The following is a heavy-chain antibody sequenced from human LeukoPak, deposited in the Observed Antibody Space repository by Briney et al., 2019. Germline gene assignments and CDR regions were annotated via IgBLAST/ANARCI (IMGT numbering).Heavy chain of an antibody. Sequence: SETLSLTCAVSGYSISSGYYWGWIRQPPGKGLEWIGSIYHSGSTYYNPSLKSRVTISVDTSKNQFSLKLSSVTAADTAVYSCARVNSYGPPYYFDYWGQGTLVTVSS. CDR1: GYSISSGYY. J-gene: IGHJ4*02. CDR3: ARVNSYGPPYYFDY. CDR2: IYHSGST. V-gene: IGHV4-38-2*01. D-gene: IGHD5-18*01.